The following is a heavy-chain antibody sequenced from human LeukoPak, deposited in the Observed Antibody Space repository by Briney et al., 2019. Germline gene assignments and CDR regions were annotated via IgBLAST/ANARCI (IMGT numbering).Heavy chain of an antibody. CDR2: ISAYNGNT. CDR1: RYTFTSYV. V-gene: IGHV1-18*01. J-gene: IGHJ4*02. D-gene: IGHD1-26*01. Sequence: ASVEVSSKPSRYTFTSYVISSVRQAPGQGLEWMGWISAYNGNTNYAQKLQGRVTMTTDTSTSTAYMELRSLRSDDTAVYYCARDSYMVGATSAKGGYWGQGTLVTVSS. CDR3: ARDSYMVGATSAKGGY.